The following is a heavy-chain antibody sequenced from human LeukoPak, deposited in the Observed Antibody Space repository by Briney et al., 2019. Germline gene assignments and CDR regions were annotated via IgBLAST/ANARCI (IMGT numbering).Heavy chain of an antibody. J-gene: IGHJ4*02. D-gene: IGHD5-24*01. Sequence: PGGSLRLSCAASGFTFSNYAMSWVRQAPGKGLEWVSGVGGVAGSGYYADSVKGRFTISRDNSNNTLYLQMNSLRVEDTAAYYCAKDRGDGSNRDGFFDYWGQGTLVTVSS. V-gene: IGHV3-23*01. CDR2: VGGVAGSG. CDR1: GFTFSNYA. CDR3: AKDRGDGSNRDGFFDY.